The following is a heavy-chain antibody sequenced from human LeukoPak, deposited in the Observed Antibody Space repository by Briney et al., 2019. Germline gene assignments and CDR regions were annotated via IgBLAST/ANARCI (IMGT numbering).Heavy chain of an antibody. Sequence: GSSVKVSCKASGGTFSSYAISWVRQAPGQGLEWMGGIIPIFGTANYAQKFQGRVTITADKSTSTAYMELSSLRSEDTAVYYCARDGSTSCSRGSVCFDPWGQGTLVTVSS. D-gene: IGHD2-2*01. J-gene: IGHJ5*02. CDR1: GGTFSSYA. CDR3: ARDGSTSCSRGSVCFDP. V-gene: IGHV1-69*06. CDR2: IIPIFGTA.